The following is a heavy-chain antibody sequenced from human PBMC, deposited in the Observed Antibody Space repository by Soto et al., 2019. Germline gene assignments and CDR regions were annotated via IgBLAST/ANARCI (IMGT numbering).Heavy chain of an antibody. CDR2: VSPDNGNA. D-gene: IGHD2-21*02. J-gene: IGHJ4*02. CDR3: EVTTGY. V-gene: IGHV1-8*01. Sequence: QVQVVQSSAEVKKPGASVKVSCKTSGYTFTDYDINWVRQAPGQGLEWMGWVSPDNGNAGYAQHFQGRVTLTSDTSISTAYMELSSLTSEDTAVYYCEVTTGYWGQGTMVTVSS. CDR1: GYTFTDYD.